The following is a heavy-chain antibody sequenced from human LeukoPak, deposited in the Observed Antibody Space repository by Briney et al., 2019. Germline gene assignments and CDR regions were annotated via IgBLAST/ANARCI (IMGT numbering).Heavy chain of an antibody. D-gene: IGHD6-6*01. V-gene: IGHV3-9*01. CDR3: AKLGYSSSSHY. CDR2: ISWNSGSI. Sequence: SGRSLRLSCAASGFTFDDYAMHWVRQAPGKGLEWVSGISWNSGSIGYADSVKGRFTISRDNAKNSLYLQMNSLRAEDTALYYCAKLGYSSSSHYWGQGTLVTVPS. J-gene: IGHJ4*02. CDR1: GFTFDDYA.